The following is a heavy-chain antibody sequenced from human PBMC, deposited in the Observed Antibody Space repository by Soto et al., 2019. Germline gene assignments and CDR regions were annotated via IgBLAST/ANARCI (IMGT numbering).Heavy chain of an antibody. CDR3: ARSSFDY. CDR1: GFTFSSYA. Sequence: GGSLRLSCAASGFTFSSYAMNWVRQAPGKGLEWVSSITSGSSYIYYADSVKGRFTISRDNAKNSLYLQINSLRAEDTAMYYCARSSFDYWGQGTLVTVSS. CDR2: ITSGSSYI. J-gene: IGHJ4*02. V-gene: IGHV3-21*01.